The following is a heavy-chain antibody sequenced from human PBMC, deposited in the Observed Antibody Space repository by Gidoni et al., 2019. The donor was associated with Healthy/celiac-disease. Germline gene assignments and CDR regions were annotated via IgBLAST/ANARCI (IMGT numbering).Heavy chain of an antibody. CDR1: GYTFTGYY. CDR2: INPNSGST. V-gene: IGHV1-2*02. D-gene: IGHD1-26*01. J-gene: IGHJ6*02. Sequence: QVQLVQSGAEVKKPGASVKVSCKASGYTFTGYYMHWVRQAPGQGLEWMGWINPNSGSTNYAQKFQGRVTMTRDTSISTAYMELSRLRSDDTAVYYCARGIVGVPGYYYYGMDVWGQGTTVTVSS. CDR3: ARGIVGVPGYYYYGMDV.